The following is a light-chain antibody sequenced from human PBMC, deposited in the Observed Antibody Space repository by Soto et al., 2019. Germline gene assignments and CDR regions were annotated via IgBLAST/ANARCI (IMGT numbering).Light chain of an antibody. V-gene: IGLV1-40*01. CDR3: QSYDSSLTDSV. J-gene: IGLJ2*01. CDR1: SSNVGAGFD. CDR2: DNN. Sequence: QSVLTQPPSVSGAPGQRVTISCTGSSSNVGAGFDVHWYQQLPGTAPRLLIYDNNNRPSGVPDRFSGSKSGTSASLAITGLQAEDEADYYWQSYDSSLTDSVFGGGTKLTVL.